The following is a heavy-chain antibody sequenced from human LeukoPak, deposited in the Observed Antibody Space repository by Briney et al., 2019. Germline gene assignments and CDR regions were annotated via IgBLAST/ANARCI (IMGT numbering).Heavy chain of an antibody. CDR1: GYTFTSYA. D-gene: IGHD2-2*01. Sequence: ASVKVSCKASGYTFTSYAMHWVRQAPGQRLEWMGWINAGNGNTKYSQKFQGRVTITRDTSASTAYMELSSLRSEDTAVYYCARSVTGYCSSTSCYPFDYWGQGTLVTVSS. CDR2: INAGNGNT. CDR3: ARSVTGYCSSTSCYPFDY. J-gene: IGHJ4*02. V-gene: IGHV1-3*01.